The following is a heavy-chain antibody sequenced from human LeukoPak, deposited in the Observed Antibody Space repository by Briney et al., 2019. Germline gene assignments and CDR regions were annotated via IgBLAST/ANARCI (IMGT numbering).Heavy chain of an antibody. Sequence: ASVKVSCKASGYTFTSYGISWVRQAPGQGLEWMGWIHPSTGNPTYAQGFTGRFVFSLDTSVSTTYLQISSLKAEDTAVYYCARAYQRLGELSLPNYWGQGTLVTVSS. V-gene: IGHV7-4-1*02. CDR1: GYTFTSYG. CDR3: ARAYQRLGELSLPNY. J-gene: IGHJ4*02. CDR2: IHPSTGNP. D-gene: IGHD3-16*02.